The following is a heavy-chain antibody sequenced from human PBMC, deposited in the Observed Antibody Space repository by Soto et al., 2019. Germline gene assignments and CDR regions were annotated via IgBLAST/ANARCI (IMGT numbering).Heavy chain of an antibody. CDR2: TYFRGST. CDR1: GCSITTPY. J-gene: IGHJ4*01. V-gene: IGHV4-59*08. CDR3: SGYGSGSYYRY. Sequence: SLETLSLTCTVSGCSITTPYWNWSWIRKPPGKGLEWIGFTYFRGSTNYNPSVRSRVTISLDASKNQLSLKLRSVTAADTAVYYCSGYGSGSYYRYWGHGTLVTVSS. D-gene: IGHD3-10*01.